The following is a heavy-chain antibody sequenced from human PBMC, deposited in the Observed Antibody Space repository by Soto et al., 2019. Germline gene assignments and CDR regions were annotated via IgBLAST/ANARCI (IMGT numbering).Heavy chain of an antibody. CDR3: ARGDSSGYYTAANYYYGMDV. D-gene: IGHD3-22*01. Sequence: GASVKVSCKASGGTFSSYAISWVRQAPGQGLEWMGGIIPIFGTANYAQKFQGRVTITADESTSTAYMELSSLRSEDTAVYYCARGDSSGYYTAANYYYGMDVWGQGTTVTVSS. CDR1: GGTFSSYA. CDR2: IIPIFGTA. V-gene: IGHV1-69*13. J-gene: IGHJ6*02.